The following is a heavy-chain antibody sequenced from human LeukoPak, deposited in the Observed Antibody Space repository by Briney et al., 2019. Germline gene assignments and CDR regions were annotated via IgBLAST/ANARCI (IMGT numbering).Heavy chain of an antibody. CDR3: ARESSIYYDILTGYFPDHFDY. J-gene: IGHJ4*02. Sequence: SVKVSCKASGGTFSSYAISWVRQAPGQGLEWMGRIIPIFGTANYAQKFRGRATITTDESTSTAYMELSSLRSEDTAVYYCARESSIYYDILTGYFPDHFDYWGQGTLVTVSS. V-gene: IGHV1-69*05. CDR1: GGTFSSYA. CDR2: IIPIFGTA. D-gene: IGHD3-9*01.